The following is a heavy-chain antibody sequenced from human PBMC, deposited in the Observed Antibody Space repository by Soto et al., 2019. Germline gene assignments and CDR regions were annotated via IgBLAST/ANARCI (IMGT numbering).Heavy chain of an antibody. CDR1: GFSLSTSGVG. CDR3: AHKGYGDYPLDY. CDR2: IYWDDYK. J-gene: IGHJ4*02. Sequence: QITLKESGPPLVKPTQTLTLTCTFSGFSLSTSGVGVGWIRQPPGKALEWLAVIYWDDYKHYSPSLKSRLTITKDTSKNQVVLTITNMDPVDTATYYCAHKGYGDYPLDYWGQGTLLTVSS. D-gene: IGHD4-17*01. V-gene: IGHV2-5*02.